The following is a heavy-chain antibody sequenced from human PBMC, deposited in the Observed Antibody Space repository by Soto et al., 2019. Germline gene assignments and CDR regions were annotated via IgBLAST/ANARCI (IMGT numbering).Heavy chain of an antibody. J-gene: IGHJ6*02. CDR2: ISSSGSTI. D-gene: IGHD2-15*01. V-gene: IGHV3-48*03. CDR3: ARDCSGGSCYPGMDV. Sequence: GSLRLSCAASGFTFSSYEMNWVRQAPGKGLEWVSYISSSGSTIYYADSVKGRFTISRDNAKNSVYLQINSLRAEDTAVYFCARDCSGGSCYPGMDVWGQGTTVTVSS. CDR1: GFTFSSYE.